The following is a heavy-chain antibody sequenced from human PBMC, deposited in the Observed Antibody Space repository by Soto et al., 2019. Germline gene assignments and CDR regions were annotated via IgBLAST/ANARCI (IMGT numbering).Heavy chain of an antibody. V-gene: IGHV3-7*01. J-gene: IGHJ6*02. CDR2: IKEDGSEK. CDR1: GFTFSRYW. Sequence: EVPLVESGGGLVQPGGSLRLSCAASGFTFSRYWMTWVRQAPGKGLEWVANIKEDGSEKYYVDSVKGRFTISRDNAKKTLYMQMNSLRAEDTAVYYCAKARGMDVWGQGTTVTVTS. CDR3: AKARGMDV.